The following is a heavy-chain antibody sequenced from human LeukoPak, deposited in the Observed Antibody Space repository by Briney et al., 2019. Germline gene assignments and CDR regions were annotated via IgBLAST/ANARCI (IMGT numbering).Heavy chain of an antibody. V-gene: IGHV4-61*01. CDR2: IYYSGST. J-gene: IGHJ4*02. CDR1: GGSISSSSYY. Sequence: PSETLSLTCTVSGGSISSSSYYWSWIRQPPGKGLEWIGYIYYSGSTNYNPSLKSRVTISVDTSKNQFSLKLSSVTAADTAVYYCATALSMVTGYYFDYWGQGTLVTVSS. D-gene: IGHD5-18*01. CDR3: ATALSMVTGYYFDY.